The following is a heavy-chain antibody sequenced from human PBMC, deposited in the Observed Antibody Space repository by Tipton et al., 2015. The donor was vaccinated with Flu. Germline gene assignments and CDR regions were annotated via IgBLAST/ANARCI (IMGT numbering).Heavy chain of an antibody. CDR1: GFSFSSYW. Sequence: SLRLSCAASGFSFSSYWMNWVRQAPGKGLEWVAKIKQDGSEKYYVDSVKGRFTISRDNAKNSFYLQMNSLRAEDTAVYFCARSSYSSSWFFDYWGQGTLVTVS. V-gene: IGHV3-7*01. CDR3: ARSSYSSSWFFDY. D-gene: IGHD6-13*01. CDR2: IKQDGSEK. J-gene: IGHJ4*02.